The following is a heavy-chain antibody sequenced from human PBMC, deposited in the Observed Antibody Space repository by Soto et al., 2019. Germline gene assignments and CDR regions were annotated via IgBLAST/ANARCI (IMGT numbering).Heavy chain of an antibody. J-gene: IGHJ4*02. CDR1: DGTIGDFY. D-gene: IGHD4-4*01. CDR3: GRGEAYSNFPAR. V-gene: IGHV4-34*01. CDR2: INPSGGT. Sequence: SVTLSVTYGVYDGTIGDFYCPWIRQPPGKCLEWIGEINPSGGTKYNPSLKSRVSISVDTSKNHFSLRLSSVTAADTAVYYCGRGEAYSNFPARWGQGTLVTVSS.